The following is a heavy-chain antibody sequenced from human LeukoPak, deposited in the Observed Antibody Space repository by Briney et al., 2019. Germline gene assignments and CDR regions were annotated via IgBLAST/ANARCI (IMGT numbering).Heavy chain of an antibody. CDR2: ISPYNGNT. CDR1: GYTFTSYG. Sequence: GASVKVSCKASGYTFTSYGISWVRQAPGQGLEWMGWISPYNGNTKYAQKLQGRVTMTTDTSTSTAYMELRSLRSDDTAVYYCARDKVGDTGSNFFDYWGQGTLVTVSS. D-gene: IGHD1-26*01. CDR3: ARDKVGDTGSNFFDY. V-gene: IGHV1-18*01. J-gene: IGHJ4*02.